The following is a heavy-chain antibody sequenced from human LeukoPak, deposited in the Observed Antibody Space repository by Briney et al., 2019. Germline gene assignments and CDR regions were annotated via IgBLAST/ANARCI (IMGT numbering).Heavy chain of an antibody. Sequence: SETLSLTCAVYGGSFSGYYWSWIRQPPGKGLEWIGEINHSGSTNYNPSLKSRVTISVDTSKSQFSLKLSSVTAADTAVYYCARAPYYDFWSGYYTGIHAFDIWGQGTMVTVSS. J-gene: IGHJ3*02. CDR3: ARAPYYDFWSGYYTGIHAFDI. D-gene: IGHD3-3*01. CDR2: INHSGST. CDR1: GGSFSGYY. V-gene: IGHV4-34*01.